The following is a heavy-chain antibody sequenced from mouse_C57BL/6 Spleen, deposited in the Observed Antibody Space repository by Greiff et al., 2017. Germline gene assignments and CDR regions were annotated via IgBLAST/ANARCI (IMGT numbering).Heavy chain of an antibody. J-gene: IGHJ1*03. Sequence: QVQLQQPGAELVRPGSSVKLSCKASGYTFTSYWMHWVKQRPIQGLEWIGNIDPSDSETHYNQKFKDKATLTVDKSSSTAYMQLSSLTSEDSAVYYCATSYYGNYVGYFDVWGTGTTVTVSS. D-gene: IGHD2-10*01. CDR2: IDPSDSET. CDR3: ATSYYGNYVGYFDV. CDR1: GYTFTSYW. V-gene: IGHV1-52*01.